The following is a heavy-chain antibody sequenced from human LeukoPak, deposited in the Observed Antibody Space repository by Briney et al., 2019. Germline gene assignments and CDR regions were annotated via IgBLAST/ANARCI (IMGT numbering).Heavy chain of an antibody. D-gene: IGHD1-7*01. V-gene: IGHV4-61*01. CDR2: IYYSGST. CDR3: ARVPGGGTAAN. Sequence: SETLSLTCTVSGGSVSSGSYYWSWIRQPPGKGLEWIGYIYYSGSTNYNPSLKSRVTISVDMSKNQFSLWLSSVTTADTAVYYCARVPGGGTAANWGQGTMVTVSS. CDR1: GGSVSSGSYY. J-gene: IGHJ3*01.